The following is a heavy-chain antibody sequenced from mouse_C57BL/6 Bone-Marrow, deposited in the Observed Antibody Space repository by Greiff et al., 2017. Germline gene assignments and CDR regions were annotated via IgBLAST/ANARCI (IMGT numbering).Heavy chain of an antibody. V-gene: IGHV1-20*01. CDR3: ARSGDYGEDAMDY. Sequence: EVKLVESGPELVKPGDSVKISCKASGYSFTGYFMNWVMQSNGKSLEWIGRINPYNGDTFYNQKFKGKATFTVDKSSSTAHMELRSLTSEDSAVYYCARSGDYGEDAMDYWGQGTSVTVSS. J-gene: IGHJ4*01. D-gene: IGHD2-4*01. CDR2: INPYNGDT. CDR1: GYSFTGYF.